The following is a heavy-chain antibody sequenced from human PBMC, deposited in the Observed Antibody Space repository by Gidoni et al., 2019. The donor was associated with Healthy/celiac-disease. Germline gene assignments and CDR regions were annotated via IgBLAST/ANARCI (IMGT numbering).Heavy chain of an antibody. CDR1: GGSTSRGRYS. D-gene: IGHD7-27*01. CDR2: IYYSGST. Sequence: QVQLQESGPGLVQPSPTLSLTCTLSGGSTSRGRYSWSWIRQHPGKGLEWIGYIYYSGSTYYNQSLKSRVTISVDTAKNQFSLKLSSVTAADTAVYYCARARTNNWGNYYFDYWGQGTLVTVSS. CDR3: ARARTNNWGNYYFDY. J-gene: IGHJ4*02. V-gene: IGHV4-31*03.